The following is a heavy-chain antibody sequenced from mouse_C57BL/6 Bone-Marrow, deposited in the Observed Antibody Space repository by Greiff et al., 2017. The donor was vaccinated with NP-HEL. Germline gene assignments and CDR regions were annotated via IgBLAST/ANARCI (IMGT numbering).Heavy chain of an antibody. CDR2: IRSKSSNYAT. V-gene: IGHV10-3*01. Sequence: EVQRVESGGGLVQPKGSLKLSCAASGFTFNTYAMHWVRQAPGKGLEWVACIRSKSSNYATYYADSVKDRFTISRDDSQSMLYLQMNNLKTEDTAMYYCVRDRGGWYYAMDYWGQGTSVTVSS. CDR3: VRDRGGWYYAMDY. J-gene: IGHJ4*01. D-gene: IGHD3-3*01. CDR1: GFTFNTYA.